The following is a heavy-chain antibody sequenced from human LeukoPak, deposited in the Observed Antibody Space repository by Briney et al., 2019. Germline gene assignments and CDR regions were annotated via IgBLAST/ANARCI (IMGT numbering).Heavy chain of an antibody. D-gene: IGHD1-26*01. Sequence: GGSLRLSCAAPGFTFSSYAMSWVRQAPGKGLEWVSAISGSGGSTYYADSVKGRFTISRDNSKNTLYLQMNSLRAEDTAVYYCAKDRGWYDIVGATSINYWGQGTLVTVSS. CDR1: GFTFSSYA. V-gene: IGHV3-23*01. CDR3: AKDRGWYDIVGATSINY. CDR2: ISGSGGST. J-gene: IGHJ4*02.